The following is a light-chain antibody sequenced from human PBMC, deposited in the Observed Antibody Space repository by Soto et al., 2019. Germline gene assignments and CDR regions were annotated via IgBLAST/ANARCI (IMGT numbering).Light chain of an antibody. CDR2: EVS. CDR3: SSDAGSTV. V-gene: IGLV2-8*01. CDR1: SSDVGGYNY. Sequence: QSALTHPPSASGSPGQSVTISCTGTSSDVGGYNYVSWYQQHPGKAPKLMIYEVSKRPSGVPDRFSGSKSGNTASLTVSGLQAEDEADYYCSSDAGSTVFGGGTKVTVL. J-gene: IGLJ2*01.